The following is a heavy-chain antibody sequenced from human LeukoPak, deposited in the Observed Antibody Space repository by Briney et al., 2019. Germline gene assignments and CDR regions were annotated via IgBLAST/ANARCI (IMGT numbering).Heavy chain of an antibody. CDR3: ARVTYSSGYPLNWFDP. CDR2: ISGSGGTI. J-gene: IGHJ5*02. CDR1: GFTFINYA. D-gene: IGHD3-22*01. Sequence: PGGSLRLSCAASGFTFINYAMSWVRQAPGKGLEWVSGISGSGGTIYYADSVKGRFTISRDNAKNSLYLQMNSLRAEDTAVYYCARVTYSSGYPLNWFDPWGQGTLVTVSS. V-gene: IGHV3-23*01.